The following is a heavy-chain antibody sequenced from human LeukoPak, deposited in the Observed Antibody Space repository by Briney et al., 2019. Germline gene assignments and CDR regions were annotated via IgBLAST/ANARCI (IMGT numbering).Heavy chain of an antibody. CDR3: GRVFNDPDVFVI. J-gene: IGHJ3*02. CDR1: GGSISSGGYS. D-gene: IGHD3-16*01. V-gene: IGHV4-30-2*01. CDR2: IYHSGST. Sequence: SQTLSLTCAVSGGSISSGGYSWSWIRQPPGKGLEWIGYIYHSGSTYYNPSLKSRVTISVDRSKNQFSLKLSSVTAADTAVCYWGRVFNDPDVFVIWGKGKMVPVSS.